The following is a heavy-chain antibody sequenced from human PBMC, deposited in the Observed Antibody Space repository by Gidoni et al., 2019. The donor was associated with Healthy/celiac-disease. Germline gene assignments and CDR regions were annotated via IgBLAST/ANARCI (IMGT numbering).Heavy chain of an antibody. CDR1: GYSTSSGYY. J-gene: IGHJ4*02. CDR3: ARHSIAAAGTGHLDY. D-gene: IGHD6-13*01. CDR2: IDHGGHT. Sequence: QVQRQESDPGLVKPSATLSRTCADSGYSTSSGYYWGWIRQPPGQGLEWIGSIDHGGHTYYNPSLKSRVTISVDTSKNQFSLKLSSVTAADTAVYYCARHSIAAAGTGHLDYWGQGTLVTVSS. V-gene: IGHV4-38-2*01.